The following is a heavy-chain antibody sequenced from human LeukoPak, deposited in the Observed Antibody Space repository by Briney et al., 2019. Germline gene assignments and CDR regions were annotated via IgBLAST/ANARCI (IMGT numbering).Heavy chain of an antibody. V-gene: IGHV3-21*01. CDR2: ISSSSSYI. Sequence: GGSLRLSCAASGFTFSSYSMNLVRQAPGKGLEWVSSISSSSSYIYYADSVKGRFTISRDNAKTSLYLQMNSLRAEDTAVYYCARGVMVRGVPYDYWGQGTLVTVSS. CDR3: ARGVMVRGVPYDY. J-gene: IGHJ4*02. CDR1: GFTFSSYS. D-gene: IGHD3-10*01.